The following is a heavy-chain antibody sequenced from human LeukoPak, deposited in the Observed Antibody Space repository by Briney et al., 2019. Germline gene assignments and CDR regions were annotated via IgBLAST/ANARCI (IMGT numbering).Heavy chain of an antibody. J-gene: IGHJ6*03. V-gene: IGHV1-46*01. CDR1: GYTFTSYY. D-gene: IGHD1-14*01. Sequence: ASVKVSCKASGYTFTSYYMHWVRQAPGQGLEWMGIINPSGGSTSYAQKLQGRVTMTRDMSTSTVYMELSSLRSEDTAVYYCASGPFLTFDHTPEGYYHYYMDVWGTGTTVTTSS. CDR3: ASGPFLTFDHTPEGYYHYYMDV. CDR2: INPSGGST.